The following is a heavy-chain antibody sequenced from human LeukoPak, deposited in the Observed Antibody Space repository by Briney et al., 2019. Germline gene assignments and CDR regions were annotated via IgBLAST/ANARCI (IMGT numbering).Heavy chain of an antibody. V-gene: IGHV4-59*08. CDR3: ARQTQGAY. J-gene: IGHJ4*02. CDR1: GGSISSYY. CDR2: ISYTGST. Sequence: SETLSLTCTVSGGSISSYYWSWIRQPPGKGLEWIGYISYTGSTNYNPSLKSRVTISVDTSKNQFSLKLSSVTAADTAVYYCARQTQGAYWGQGTLVTVSS.